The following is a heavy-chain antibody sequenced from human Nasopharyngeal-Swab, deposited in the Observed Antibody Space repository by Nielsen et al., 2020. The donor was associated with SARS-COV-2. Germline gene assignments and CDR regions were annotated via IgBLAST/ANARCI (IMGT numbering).Heavy chain of an antibody. J-gene: IGHJ3*02. CDR2: ISSSSSTI. CDR1: GFTFSSYS. Sequence: GESLKISCAASGFTFSSYSMIWVRQAPGKGPEWVSYISSSSSTIYYADSVKGRFTISRDNAKNSLYLQMNSLRDEDTAVYYCARDGYSSSWYAFDIWGQGTMVTVSS. CDR3: ARDGYSSSWYAFDI. D-gene: IGHD6-6*01. V-gene: IGHV3-48*02.